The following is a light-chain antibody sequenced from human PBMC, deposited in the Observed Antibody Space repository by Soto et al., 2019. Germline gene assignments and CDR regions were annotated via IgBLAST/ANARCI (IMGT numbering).Light chain of an antibody. J-gene: IGLJ1*01. CDR3: CSSGGSPTYV. CDR2: EVN. V-gene: IGLV2-23*02. Sequence: QSVLTQPASVSGTPGQSITISCPVTSSNVGSYKLVSWYQQHPGKAPQLMIFEVNKRPSGVSNRFSGSKSGNTASLTISGLKVEDEADYYCCSSGGSPTYVFGTGTKVTVL. CDR1: SSNVGSYKL.